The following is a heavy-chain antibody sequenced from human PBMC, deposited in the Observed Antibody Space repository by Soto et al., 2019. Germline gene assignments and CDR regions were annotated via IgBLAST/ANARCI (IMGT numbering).Heavy chain of an antibody. V-gene: IGHV3-48*02. J-gene: IGHJ6*02. CDR3: AREGGGEWLVYYYYGMDV. Sequence: EVQLVESGGGLVQPGGSLRLSCAASGFTFSSYSMNWVRQAPGKGLEWVSYISSSSSTLYYADSVKGRFTISRDNAKNSLYLQMNSLRDEDTAVYYCAREGGGEWLVYYYYGMDVWGQGTTVTVSS. CDR2: ISSSSSTL. D-gene: IGHD6-19*01. CDR1: GFTFSSYS.